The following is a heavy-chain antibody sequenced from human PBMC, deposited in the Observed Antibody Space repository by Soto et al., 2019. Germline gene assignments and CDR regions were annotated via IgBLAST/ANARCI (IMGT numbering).Heavy chain of an antibody. V-gene: IGHV5-51*01. Sequence: GESLKISCKGFGYSFASYWIDWVRQMPRKGLEWLGLIYPPDSDTRYSSSFQGQVTISAAKSISTPYLQCCSLKASDTTMFSRVRTQHNGNLFDYCGQGTLVSV. D-gene: IGHD1-1*01. CDR3: VRTQHNGNLFDY. J-gene: IGHJ4*02. CDR1: GYSFASYW. CDR2: IYPPDSDT.